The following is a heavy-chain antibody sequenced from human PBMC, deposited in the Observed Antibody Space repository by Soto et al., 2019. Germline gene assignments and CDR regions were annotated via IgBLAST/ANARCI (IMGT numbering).Heavy chain of an antibody. CDR2: INPNSGGT. V-gene: IGHV1-2*04. D-gene: IGHD3-16*02. CDR3: ARERGDWYTVLHLGELSLKRAGYMDV. J-gene: IGHJ6*03. Sequence: QVQLVQSGAEVKKPGASVKVSCKASGYTFTGYYMHWVRQAPGQGLEWMGWINPNSGGTNYAQKFQGWVTMTRDTSISTAYMELSRLRSDDTAVYYCARERGDWYTVLHLGELSLKRAGYMDVWGKGTTVTVSS. CDR1: GYTFTGYY.